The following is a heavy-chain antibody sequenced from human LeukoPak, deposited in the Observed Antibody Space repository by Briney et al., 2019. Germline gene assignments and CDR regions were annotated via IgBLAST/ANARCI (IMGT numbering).Heavy chain of an antibody. D-gene: IGHD1-26*01. CDR2: ISTNGGST. CDR3: VKVAGSGSNYDY. V-gene: IGHV3-64D*06. CDR1: GFTFSSYA. J-gene: IGHJ4*02. Sequence: PGGSLRLSCSASGFTFSSYAMHWVRQDPGKGLEYVSGISTNGGSTYYADSVKGRFTISRDNSKNTLYLQMSSLRAEHTAVYYCVKVAGSGSNYDYWGQGTLVTVSS.